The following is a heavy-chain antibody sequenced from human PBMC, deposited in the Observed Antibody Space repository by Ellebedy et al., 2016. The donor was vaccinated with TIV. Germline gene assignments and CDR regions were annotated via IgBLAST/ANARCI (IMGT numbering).Heavy chain of an antibody. CDR2: INPNSGGT. J-gene: IGHJ3*02. D-gene: IGHD2-2*02. CDR3: AGPRRGTAIHDAFDI. V-gene: IGHV1-2*02. Sequence: AASVKVSCKASGYTFTGYYMHWVRQAPGQGLEWMGWINPNSGGTNYAQKFQGRVTMTRDTSTSTVYMELSSLRSEDTAVYYCAGPRRGTAIHDAFDIWGQGTMVTVSS. CDR1: GYTFTGYY.